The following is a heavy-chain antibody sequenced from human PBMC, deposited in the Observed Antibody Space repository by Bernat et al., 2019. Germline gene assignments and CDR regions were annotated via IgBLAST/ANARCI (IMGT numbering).Heavy chain of an antibody. V-gene: IGHV3-30-3*01. CDR1: GFTFSSYA. J-gene: IGHJ6*02. Sequence: QVQLVESGGGVVQPGRSLRLSCAASGFTFSSYAMHWVRQAPGKGLEWVAVISYDGSNKYYADSVKGRFTISRDNSKNTLYLQMNSLRAEDTAVYYCARTATDDSSSWYYSIYYGMDVWGQGTTVTVSS. D-gene: IGHD6-13*01. CDR2: ISYDGSNK. CDR3: ARTATDDSSSWYYSIYYGMDV.